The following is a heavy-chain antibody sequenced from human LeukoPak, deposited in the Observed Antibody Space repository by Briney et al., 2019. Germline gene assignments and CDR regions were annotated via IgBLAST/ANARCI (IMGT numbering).Heavy chain of an antibody. J-gene: IGHJ4*02. Sequence: GASVKVSCKASGHTFTSYDINWVRQATGQGLEWMGWINPYNGNTNYAQKLQDRVTMTTDTSTSTAYMELRSLRSDDTAVFYCARDRSDSGDYVLLDSWGQGTLVTVSS. D-gene: IGHD4-17*01. V-gene: IGHV1-18*01. CDR1: GHTFTSYD. CDR2: INPYNGNT. CDR3: ARDRSDSGDYVLLDS.